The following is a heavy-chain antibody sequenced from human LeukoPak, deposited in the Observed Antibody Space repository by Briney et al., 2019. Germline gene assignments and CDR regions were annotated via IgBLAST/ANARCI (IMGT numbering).Heavy chain of an antibody. J-gene: IGHJ4*02. D-gene: IGHD2-2*01. CDR2: ISTDGKDK. Sequence: GRTLRLSCAASGFTFSSCGMHWVRHAPDKGLEWVVVISTDGKDKKYADSVKGRFAISRDNSKNTLDLQMNSLRAEDTAVYYCAKDQKWGPADYYFDSWGQGTLVTVSS. CDR1: GFTFSSCG. CDR3: AKDQKWGPADYYFDS. V-gene: IGHV3-30*18.